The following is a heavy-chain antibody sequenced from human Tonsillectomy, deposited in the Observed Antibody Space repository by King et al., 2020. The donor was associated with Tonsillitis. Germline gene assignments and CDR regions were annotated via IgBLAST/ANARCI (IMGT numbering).Heavy chain of an antibody. J-gene: IGHJ6*02. V-gene: IGHV1-69*01. CDR2: IIPLYGTA. Sequence: QLVQSGAEVKKPGSSVKVSCKASGGTFSSYAISWVRQAPGQGLEWMGGIIPLYGTANYAQKFQDRVTITADEFTSPAYMELSSLRSEDTAVYYCARDRVPDCSGGSCYSDGMDVWGQGTTVTVSS. CDR3: ARDRVPDCSGGSCYSDGMDV. D-gene: IGHD2-15*01. CDR1: GGTFSSYA.